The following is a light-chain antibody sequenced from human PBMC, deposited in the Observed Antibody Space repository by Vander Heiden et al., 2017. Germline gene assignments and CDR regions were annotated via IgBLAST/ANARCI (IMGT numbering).Light chain of an antibody. CDR3: AAWDDRLKGRV. V-gene: IGLV1-44*01. Sequence: QSVLTQPPSASGTPGQRVTISCSGSSSNIGSNTVNWYQQFPGTAPKFLIYSNSQRPSGVPDRFTGSKSGTSASLAISGLQSEDEADYYCAAWDDRLKGRVFGGGTKLTVL. CDR1: SSNIGSNT. J-gene: IGLJ2*01. CDR2: SNS.